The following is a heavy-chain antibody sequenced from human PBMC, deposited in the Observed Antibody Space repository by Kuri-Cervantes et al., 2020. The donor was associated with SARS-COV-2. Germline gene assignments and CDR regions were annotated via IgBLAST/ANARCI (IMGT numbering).Heavy chain of an antibody. CDR1: GGSISSYY. V-gene: IGHV4-59*12. CDR3: ARPNSAGYGDPFDI. Sequence: SETLSLTCTVSGGSISSYYWSWIRQPPGKGLEWIGYIYYSGSTNYSPSLKSRVTISVDTSKNQFSLKPSSVTAADTAVYYCARPNSAGYGDPFDIWGQGAMVTVSS. CDR2: IYYSGST. D-gene: IGHD1-26*01. J-gene: IGHJ3*02.